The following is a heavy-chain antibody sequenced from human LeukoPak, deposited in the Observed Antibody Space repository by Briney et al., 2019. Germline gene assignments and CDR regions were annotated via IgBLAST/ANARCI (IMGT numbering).Heavy chain of an antibody. CDR3: ARVRGYNYGGEYFDY. CDR1: GFTFSSYG. Sequence: GGSLRLSCAASGFTFSSYGMHWVRQAPGKGLEWVAVISYDGSNKYYADSAKGRFTISRDNSKNTLYLQMNSLRAEDTAVYYCARVRGYNYGGEYFDYWGQGTLVTVSS. D-gene: IGHD5-18*01. V-gene: IGHV3-30*03. CDR2: ISYDGSNK. J-gene: IGHJ4*02.